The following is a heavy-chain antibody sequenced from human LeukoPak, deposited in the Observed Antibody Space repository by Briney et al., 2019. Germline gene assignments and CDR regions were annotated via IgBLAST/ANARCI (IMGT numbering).Heavy chain of an antibody. V-gene: IGHV1-69*04. CDR1: GGTFSRYA. CDR2: IIPILGIA. CDR3: ARGPYDSSGYWFDP. D-gene: IGHD3-22*01. Sequence: ASVKVSCKASGGTFSRYAISWVRQAPGQGLEWMGRIIPILGIANYAQKFQGRVTITADKSTSTAYMELSSLRSEDTAVYYCARGPYDSSGYWFDPWGQGTLVTVSS. J-gene: IGHJ5*02.